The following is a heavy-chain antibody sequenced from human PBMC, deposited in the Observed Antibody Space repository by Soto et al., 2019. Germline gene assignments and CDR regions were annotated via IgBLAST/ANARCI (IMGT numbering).Heavy chain of an antibody. J-gene: IGHJ6*02. Sequence: GGSLRLSCAASGFTFSSYSMTWVRQAPGKGLEWVSSISSSSSYIYYADSVKGRFTISRDNAKNSLYLQMNSLRAEDTAVYYCARGGCSSTSCDYYYYYGMDVWGQGTTVTVSS. CDR3: ARGGCSSTSCDYYYYYGMDV. D-gene: IGHD2-2*01. V-gene: IGHV3-21*01. CDR1: GFTFSSYS. CDR2: ISSSSSYI.